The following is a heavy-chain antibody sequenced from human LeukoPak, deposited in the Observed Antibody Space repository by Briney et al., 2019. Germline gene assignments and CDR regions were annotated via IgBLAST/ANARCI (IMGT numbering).Heavy chain of an antibody. Sequence: SETLSLTCAVYGGSFSGYYWSWIRQPPGKGLEWIGEINHSGSTNYNPSLKSRVTISVDTSKNQFSLKLSSVTAADTAVYYCARTLRRGYSSPSPSFDYWGQGTLVTVSS. CDR3: ARTLRRGYSSPSPSFDY. D-gene: IGHD6-6*01. CDR1: GGSFSGYY. V-gene: IGHV4-34*01. CDR2: INHSGST. J-gene: IGHJ4*02.